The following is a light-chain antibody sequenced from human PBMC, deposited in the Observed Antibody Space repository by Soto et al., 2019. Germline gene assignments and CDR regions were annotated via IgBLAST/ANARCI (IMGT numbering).Light chain of an antibody. CDR3: AAWDDSLNAVV. CDR2: SNN. V-gene: IGLV1-44*01. CDR1: SSNIGSNT. Sequence: QLVLTQPPSASGTPGQRVTISCSGSSSNIGSNTVNWYQQLPGTAPKLLIYSNNQRPSGVPDRFSGSKSGTSASLAISGLQSEDEADYYCAAWDDSLNAVVFGGGTKVNVL. J-gene: IGLJ2*01.